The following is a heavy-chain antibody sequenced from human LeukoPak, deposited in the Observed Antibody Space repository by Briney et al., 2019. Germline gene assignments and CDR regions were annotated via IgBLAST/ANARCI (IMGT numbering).Heavy chain of an antibody. Sequence: GSLRLSCAASGFSFSIYTMAWVRQAPGGGLEWVAGISGDGGSTSYADSVKGRFTISRDNSKNTLYLQMNSLRAEDTAVYYCANLNYDFWSGYYTGGWFDPWGQGTLVTVSS. J-gene: IGHJ5*02. CDR1: GFSFSIYT. V-gene: IGHV3-23*01. CDR2: ISGDGGST. CDR3: ANLNYDFWSGYYTGGWFDP. D-gene: IGHD3-3*01.